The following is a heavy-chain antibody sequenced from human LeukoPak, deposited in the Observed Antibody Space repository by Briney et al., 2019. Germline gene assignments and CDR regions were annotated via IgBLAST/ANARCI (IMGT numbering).Heavy chain of an antibody. CDR2: INSDGSST. J-gene: IGHJ4*02. V-gene: IGHV3-74*01. Sequence: PGGSLRLSCAASGFTFSSYWMHWVRHAPGKGLVWVSRINSDGSSTSYADSVKGRFTISRDNAKNTLYLKMNSLRAEDTAVYYCARVGYCSSTSCYVGHDWGQGTLVTVSS. CDR1: GFTFSSYW. D-gene: IGHD2-2*01. CDR3: ARVGYCSSTSCYVGHD.